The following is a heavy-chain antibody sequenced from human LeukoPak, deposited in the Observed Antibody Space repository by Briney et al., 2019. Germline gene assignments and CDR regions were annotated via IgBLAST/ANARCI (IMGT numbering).Heavy chain of an antibody. J-gene: IGHJ6*02. D-gene: IGHD6-19*01. CDR3: ARDGSSGWYYYYYYGMDV. V-gene: IGHV3-9*01. CDR2: ISWNSGSI. Sequence: PGRSLRLSCAASGFTFDDYAMHWVRQAPGKGLEWVSGISWNSGSIGYADSVKGRFTISRDNAKNSLYLQMNSLRAEDTAVYYCARDGSSGWYYYYYYGMDVWGQGTTVTVSS. CDR1: GFTFDDYA.